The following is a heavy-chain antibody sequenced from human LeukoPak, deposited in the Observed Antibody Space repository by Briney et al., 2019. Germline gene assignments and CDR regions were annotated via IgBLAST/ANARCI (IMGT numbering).Heavy chain of an antibody. CDR3: ARGHYCSSTSCSHFDY. D-gene: IGHD2-2*01. CDR2: VYSSGNT. CDR1: GGSISSFY. Sequence: SETLSLTCTVSGGSISSFYGSWIRQPPGKGLEWIGYVYSSGNTNYNPSLKSRVTISVDTSKNQFSLKLSSVTAADTAVYYCARGHYCSSTSCSHFDYWGQGTLVTVSS. J-gene: IGHJ4*02. V-gene: IGHV4-59*12.